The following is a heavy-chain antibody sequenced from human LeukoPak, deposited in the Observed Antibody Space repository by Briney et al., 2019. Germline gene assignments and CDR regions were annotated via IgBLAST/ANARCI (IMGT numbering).Heavy chain of an antibody. CDR3: ASTRVVVVAAYYY. CDR2: INPNSGGT. V-gene: IGHV1-2*02. Sequence: ASVKVSCKASGYTFTGYYMHWGRQAPGQGLEWMGWINPNSGGTNYAQKFQGRVTMTRDTSISTAYMELSRLRSDDTAVYYCASTRVVVVAAYYYWGQGTLVTVSS. CDR1: GYTFTGYY. D-gene: IGHD2-15*01. J-gene: IGHJ4*02.